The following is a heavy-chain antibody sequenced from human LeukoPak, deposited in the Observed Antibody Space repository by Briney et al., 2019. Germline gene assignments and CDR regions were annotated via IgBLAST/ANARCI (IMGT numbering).Heavy chain of an antibody. V-gene: IGHV4-39*01. CDR1: GGPISSSSYY. D-gene: IGHD1-26*01. CDR3: ARGEGATNWFDP. CDR2: IYYSGST. Sequence: PSETLSLTCTVSGGPISSSSYYWGWIRQPPGKGLEWIGSIYYSGSTYYNPSLKSRVTISVDTSKNQFSLKLSSVTAADTAVYYCARGEGATNWFDPWGQGTLVTVSS. J-gene: IGHJ5*02.